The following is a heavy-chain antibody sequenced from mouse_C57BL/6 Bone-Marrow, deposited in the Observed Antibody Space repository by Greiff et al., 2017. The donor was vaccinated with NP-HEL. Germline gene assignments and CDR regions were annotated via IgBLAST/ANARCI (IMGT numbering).Heavy chain of an antibody. J-gene: IGHJ1*03. CDR2: IHPSDSDT. Sequence: QVQLQQPGAELVKPGASVKVSCKASGYTFTSYWMHWVKQRPGQGLEWIGRIHPSDSDTNYNQKFKGKATLTVDKSSSTAYMQLSSLTSEDSAVYYCATESPQFITTRDWYFDVWGTGTTVTVSS. D-gene: IGHD1-1*01. CDR1: GYTFTSYW. V-gene: IGHV1-74*01. CDR3: ATESPQFITTRDWYFDV.